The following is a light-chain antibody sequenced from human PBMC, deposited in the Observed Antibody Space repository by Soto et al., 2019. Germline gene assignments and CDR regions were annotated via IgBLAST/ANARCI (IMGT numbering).Light chain of an antibody. CDR3: QQYGSSPT. J-gene: IGKJ1*01. CDR1: QSVSSNY. CDR2: DVS. Sequence: ETVLTQSPGTLSLSPGERATLSCRSSQSVSSNYLAWYQQKPGQAPRILIYDVSSRATGIPDRFSGSGSGRALPRANSRLALEDLEMYYGQQYGSSPTFGQGTKVEIK. V-gene: IGKV3-20*01.